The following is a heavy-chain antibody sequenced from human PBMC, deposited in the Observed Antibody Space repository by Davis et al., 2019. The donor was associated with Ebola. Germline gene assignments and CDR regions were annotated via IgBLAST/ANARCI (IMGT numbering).Heavy chain of an antibody. J-gene: IGHJ4*02. CDR2: ISGSGGST. CDR1: GFTFSSYS. D-gene: IGHD3-9*01. V-gene: IGHV3-23*01. Sequence: GESLKISCAASGFTFSSYSMNWVRQAPGKGLEWVSAISGSGGSTYYADSVKGRFTISRDNSKNTLYLQMNSLRAEDTAVYYCAKDWFSNFDWFPPAGWGQGTLVTVSS. CDR3: AKDWFSNFDWFPPAG.